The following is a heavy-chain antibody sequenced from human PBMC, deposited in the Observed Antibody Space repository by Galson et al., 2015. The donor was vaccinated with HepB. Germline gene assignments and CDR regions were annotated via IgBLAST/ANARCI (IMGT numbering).Heavy chain of an antibody. V-gene: IGHV3-21*01. D-gene: IGHD2-15*01. CDR3: AREGLVDIVVVVAATEGGDGMDV. CDR2: ISSSSSYI. J-gene: IGHJ6*02. Sequence: SLRLSCAASGFTFSSYSMNWVRQAPGKGLEWVSSISSSSSYIYYADSVKGRFTISRDNAKNSPYLQMNSLRAEDTAVYYCAREGLVDIVVVVAATEGGDGMDVWGQGTTVTVSS. CDR1: GFTFSSYS.